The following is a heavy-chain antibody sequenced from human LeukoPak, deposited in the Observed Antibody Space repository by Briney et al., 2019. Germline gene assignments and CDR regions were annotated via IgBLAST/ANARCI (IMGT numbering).Heavy chain of an antibody. CDR3: ARTGYCSSTSCHLGYYYGMDV. D-gene: IGHD2-2*01. J-gene: IGHJ6*02. CDR2: INPSGGST. V-gene: IGHV1-46*01. Sequence: GASVKVSCKASGYTFTSYYMHWVRQAPGQGLEWMGIINPSGGSTSYAQKLQGRVTMTRDTSTSTVYMELSSLRSEDTAVYYCARTGYCSSTSCHLGYYYGMDVWGQGTTVTVSS. CDR1: GYTFTSYY.